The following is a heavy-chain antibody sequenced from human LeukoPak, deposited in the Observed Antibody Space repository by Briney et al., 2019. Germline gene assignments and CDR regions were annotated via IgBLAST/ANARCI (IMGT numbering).Heavy chain of an antibody. V-gene: IGHV3-33*03. CDR1: GFTFSSYG. CDR2: IWYDGSNK. Sequence: GGSLRLSCAASGFTFSSYGMHWVREAPGKGLEWVAVIWYDGSNKYYADSVKGRFTISRDNAQNSMYLQMNSLRVEDTAVYYCATWGDTTAEYFQRWGQGTLVTVSS. CDR3: ATWGDTTAEYFQR. J-gene: IGHJ1*01. D-gene: IGHD2-21*02.